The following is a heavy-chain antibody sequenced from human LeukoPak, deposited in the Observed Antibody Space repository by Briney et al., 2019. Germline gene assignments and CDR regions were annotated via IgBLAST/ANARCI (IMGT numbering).Heavy chain of an antibody. Sequence: SETLSLTCTVSGVSISSSNSYWGWIRQPPGKGLEWIGSIYYTGNTYYNASLKSRVTISIGTSKNQISLRLTSVTATDTAMYYCARQTGSGLFTLPGGQGTLVTVSS. J-gene: IGHJ4*02. CDR2: IYYTGNT. CDR3: ARQTGSGLFTLP. CDR1: GVSISSSNSY. D-gene: IGHD3/OR15-3a*01. V-gene: IGHV4-39*01.